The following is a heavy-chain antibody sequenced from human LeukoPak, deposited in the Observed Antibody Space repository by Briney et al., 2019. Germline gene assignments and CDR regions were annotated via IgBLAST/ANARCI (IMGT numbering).Heavy chain of an antibody. V-gene: IGHV1-3*03. D-gene: IGHD3-3*01. CDR3: ARGEWLSPYFDY. CDR1: GYTFTSYA. J-gene: IGHJ4*02. CDR2: INAGNGNT. Sequence: ASVKVSCKASGYTFTSYAMHWVRQAPGQRLEWMGWINAGNGNTKYSQEFQGRVTITRDTSASTAYMELSSLRSEDMAVYYCARGEWLSPYFDYWGQGTLVTVSS.